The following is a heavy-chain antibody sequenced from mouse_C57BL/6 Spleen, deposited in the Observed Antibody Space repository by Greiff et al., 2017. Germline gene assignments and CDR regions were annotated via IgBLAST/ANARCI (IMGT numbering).Heavy chain of an antibody. CDR1: GFTFSSYA. D-gene: IGHD1-1*01. CDR2: ISSGGDYI. CDR3: KREGGYGSSIDY. J-gene: IGHJ2*01. Sequence: EVKLVESGEGLVKPGGSLKLSCAASGFTFSSYAMSWVRQTPEKRLEWVAYISSGGDYIYYADTVKGRCTVSRDNARNTLYLQMSSLKSEDTAMYYCKREGGYGSSIDYWGKGTTLTVSS. V-gene: IGHV5-9-1*02.